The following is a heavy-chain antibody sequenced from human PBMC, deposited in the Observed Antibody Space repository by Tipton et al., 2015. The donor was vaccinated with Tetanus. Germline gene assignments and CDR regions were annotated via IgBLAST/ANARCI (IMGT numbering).Heavy chain of an antibody. J-gene: IGHJ3*02. CDR3: ARGPDYYDSSGYRHDAFDI. D-gene: IGHD3-22*01. Sequence: QLVQSGAEVKKPGSSVKVSCKASGGTFSSYAISWVRQAPGQGLEWMGGIIPIFGTANYAQKFQGRVTITADESTSPAYMELSSLRSEDTAVYYCARGPDYYDSSGYRHDAFDIWGQGTMVTVSS. CDR2: IIPIFGTA. V-gene: IGHV1-69*01. CDR1: GGTFSSYA.